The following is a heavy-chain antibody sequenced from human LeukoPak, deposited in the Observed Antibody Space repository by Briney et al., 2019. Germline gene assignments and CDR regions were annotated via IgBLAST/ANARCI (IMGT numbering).Heavy chain of an antibody. CDR1: GGSFSGYY. D-gene: IGHD2-2*01. CDR2: INHSGST. V-gene: IGHV4-34*01. J-gene: IGHJ4*02. Sequence: PSETLSLTCAVYGGSFSGYYWNWIRQPPGKGLEWIGEINHSGSTNYNPSLKSRVTISVDTSKNQFSLKLSSVTAADTAVYYCARGYSSSTSCYLYWGQGTLVTVSS. CDR3: ARGYSSSTSCYLY.